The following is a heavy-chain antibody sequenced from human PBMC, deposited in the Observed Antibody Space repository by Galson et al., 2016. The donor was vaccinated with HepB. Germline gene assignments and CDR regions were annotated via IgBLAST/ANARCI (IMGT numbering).Heavy chain of an antibody. D-gene: IGHD6-19*01. CDR1: GYSLTELS. Sequence: SVKVSCKVFGYSLTELSMHWVRQPPGKGPEWMGGFDPEDGKIVYAQKFQGRVTMTEDTSTDTAYMELSSLRSDDTAVYYCATAVRYNSAWVPPGLLDVLLDYWGQGTLVTVSS. J-gene: IGHJ4*02. CDR2: FDPEDGKI. CDR3: ATAVRYNSAWVPPGLLDVLLDY. V-gene: IGHV1-24*01.